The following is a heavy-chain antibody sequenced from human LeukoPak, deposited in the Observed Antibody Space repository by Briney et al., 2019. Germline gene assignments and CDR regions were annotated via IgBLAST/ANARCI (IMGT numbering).Heavy chain of an antibody. CDR1: GYSFTSHY. Sequence: ASVKVSCKASGYSFTSHYMHWVRQAPGQGLEWLGLINPSGSWTLYAQKFQGRVTMTRDMSTTTDYMELTSLTSEDTAVYYCARGIMRDFWSGYYPSDAFDIWGQGTMVTVSS. CDR3: ARGIMRDFWSGYYPSDAFDI. J-gene: IGHJ3*02. V-gene: IGHV1-46*01. D-gene: IGHD3-3*01. CDR2: INPSGSWT.